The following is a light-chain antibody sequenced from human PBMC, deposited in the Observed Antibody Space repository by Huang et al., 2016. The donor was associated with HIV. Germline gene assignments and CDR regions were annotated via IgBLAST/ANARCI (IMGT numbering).Light chain of an antibody. CDR1: QSINSY. CDR2: AAS. V-gene: IGKV1-39*01. J-gene: IGKJ4*01. Sequence: DIQMTQSPSSLSASVGDRVTITCRASQSINSYLNWYQQKPGKAPKLLIYAASALQRGVPSRFSGSGSGTDFTLAINSLQPEDFATYYCQQSYSFPLTFGGGTKVEIE. CDR3: QQSYSFPLT.